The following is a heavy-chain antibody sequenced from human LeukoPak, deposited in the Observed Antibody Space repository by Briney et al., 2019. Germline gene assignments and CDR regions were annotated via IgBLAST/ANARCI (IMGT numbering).Heavy chain of an antibody. Sequence: SQTLSLTSAISGDSVSINSAAWNWIRQSPSRGLECLGRTYYRSKWFNDYAVSVKSRIIIDPDTSKNQFSLQLNSVTPEDTAVYYCARGGSGGRAFDIWGQGTMVTVSS. J-gene: IGHJ3*02. CDR3: ARGGSGGRAFDI. CDR1: GDSVSINSAA. D-gene: IGHD3-10*01. V-gene: IGHV6-1*01. CDR2: TYYRSKWFN.